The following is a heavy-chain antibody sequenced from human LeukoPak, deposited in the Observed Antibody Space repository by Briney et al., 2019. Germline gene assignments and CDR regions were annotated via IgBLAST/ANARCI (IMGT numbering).Heavy chain of an antibody. V-gene: IGHV4-59*11. J-gene: IGHJ3*02. CDR1: ADSFSSHY. CDR2: ISYIGST. Sequence: PSETLSLTCAVSADSFSSHYWTWIRQAPGKGLEWIGYISYIGSTNYNPSLKSRVTILIDTSKNQFSLKLSSVTAADTAVYYCARDLVTVTKGFDIWGQGTMVSVSS. CDR3: ARDLVTVTKGFDI. D-gene: IGHD4-17*01.